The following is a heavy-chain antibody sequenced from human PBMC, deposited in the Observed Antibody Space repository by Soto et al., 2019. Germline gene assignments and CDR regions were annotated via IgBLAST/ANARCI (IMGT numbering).Heavy chain of an antibody. CDR3: ARDYRVLTMVRGVLWAY. CDR2: INPNSGGT. D-gene: IGHD3-10*01. J-gene: IGHJ4*02. Sequence: GASAKVSCKASGYTFTGYYMHWVRQAPGQGLEWMGWINPNSGGTNYAQKFQGRVTMTRDTSISTAYMELSRLRSDDTAVYYCARDYRVLTMVRGVLWAYWGQGTLVTVSS. V-gene: IGHV1-2*02. CDR1: GYTFTGYY.